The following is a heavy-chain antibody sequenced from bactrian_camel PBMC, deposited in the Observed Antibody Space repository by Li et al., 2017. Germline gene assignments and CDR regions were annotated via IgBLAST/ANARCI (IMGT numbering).Heavy chain of an antibody. CDR2: IDSASASK. CDR3: VAATRPVGGNCPIFVSYNA. J-gene: IGHJ4*01. V-gene: IGHV3S1*01. CDR1: GLPFSGYC. D-gene: IGHD7*01. Sequence: HVQLVESGGGSVQAGGSLKLSCVASGLPFSGYCMAWFRQAPGKEREGVAVIDSASASKNYAASVKGRFTISQDNAKRTVYLRMNALKPEDSAMYYCVAATRPVGGNCPIFVSYNAWGQGTQVTVS.